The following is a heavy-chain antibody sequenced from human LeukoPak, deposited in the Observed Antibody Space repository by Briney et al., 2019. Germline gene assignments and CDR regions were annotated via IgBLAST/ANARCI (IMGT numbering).Heavy chain of an antibody. V-gene: IGHV5-51*01. Sequence: GESLKLSCKGSGYSFTSYWIGWVRQMPGKGLEWMGIIYPGDSDTRYSPSFQGQVTISADKSISTAYLQWSSLKASDTAMYYCARLPYVWGSYPLFDYLGQGTLVTVSS. CDR1: GYSFTSYW. CDR3: ARLPYVWGSYPLFDY. J-gene: IGHJ4*02. D-gene: IGHD3-16*01. CDR2: IYPGDSDT.